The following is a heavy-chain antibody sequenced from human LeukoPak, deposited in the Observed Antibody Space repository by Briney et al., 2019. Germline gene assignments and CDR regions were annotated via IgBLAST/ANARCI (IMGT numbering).Heavy chain of an antibody. V-gene: IGHV3-23*01. J-gene: IGHJ4*02. CDR3: ASTGQYSRNNNFDS. CDR1: GFSFSDAW. D-gene: IGHD6-6*01. CDR2: ISGGGGTT. Sequence: GGSLRLSCAASGFSFSDAWMNWVRRAPGKGLEWVSGISGGGGTTYYADSVKGRFTISRDNSKNTLYLQMNSLRVEDTAVYYCASTGQYSRNNNFDSWGQGTLVTVSS.